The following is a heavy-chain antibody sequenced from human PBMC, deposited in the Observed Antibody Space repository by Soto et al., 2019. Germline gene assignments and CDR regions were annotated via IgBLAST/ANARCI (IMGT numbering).Heavy chain of an antibody. CDR2: INPSGGST. CDR1: GYTFTSNY. D-gene: IGHD5-18*01. Sequence: GTSVKVSCEESGYTFTSNYMHWVRQAPGQGLEWMGIINPSGGSTSYAQKFQGRVTMTRDTSTSTVYMELSSLRSEDTAVYYCAREGYSYGFYYWGQGTLVTVSS. CDR3: AREGYSYGFYY. J-gene: IGHJ4*02. V-gene: IGHV1-46*01.